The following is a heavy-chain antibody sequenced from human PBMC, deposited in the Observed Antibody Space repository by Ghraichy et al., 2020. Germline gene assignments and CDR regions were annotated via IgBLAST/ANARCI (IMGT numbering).Heavy chain of an antibody. J-gene: IGHJ4*02. D-gene: IGHD6-6*01. CDR3: ARARIAARPFDY. V-gene: IGHV4-34*01. Sequence: SETLSLTCAVYGGSFSGYYWSWIRQPPGKGLEWIGEINHSGSTNYNPSLKSRVTISVDTSKNQFSLKLSSVTAADTAVYYCARARIAARPFDYWGQGTLVTVSS. CDR1: GGSFSGYY. CDR2: INHSGST.